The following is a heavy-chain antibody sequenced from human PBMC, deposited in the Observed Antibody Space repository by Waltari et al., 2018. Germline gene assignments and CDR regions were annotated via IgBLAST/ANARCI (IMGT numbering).Heavy chain of an antibody. CDR3: TRGVVASAAASY. J-gene: IGHJ4*02. D-gene: IGHD2-2*01. Sequence: EVQLVESGGGLVQPGGSLRLSCAASGVTVSNNYMNWVRQAPGKGRGWVYTMYSGGQTYYAYYGKGRFTISRDNPKNTVYLQMNSLRPDDTAVYYCTRGVVASAAASYWGQGTLVTVSS. V-gene: IGHV3-66*01. CDR2: MYSGGQT. CDR1: GVTVSNNY.